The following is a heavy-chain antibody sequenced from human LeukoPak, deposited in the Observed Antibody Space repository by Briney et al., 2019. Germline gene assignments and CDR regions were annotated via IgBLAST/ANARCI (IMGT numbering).Heavy chain of an antibody. V-gene: IGHV3-49*04. J-gene: IGHJ6*04. CDR1: GFTFGDYA. CDR2: IRSKAYGGTT. D-gene: IGHD3-9*01. Sequence: PGGSLRLSCTASGFTFGDYAMSWVRQAPGKGLEWVGFIRSKAYGGTTEYAASVKGRFTISRDDSKSIAYLQMNSLKTEDTAVYHCTRDALRYFDWSFSYYYYGMDVWGKGTTVTVSS. CDR3: TRDALRYFDWSFSYYYYGMDV.